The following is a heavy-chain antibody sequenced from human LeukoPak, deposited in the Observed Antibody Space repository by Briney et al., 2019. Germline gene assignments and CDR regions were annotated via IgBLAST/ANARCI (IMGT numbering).Heavy chain of an antibody. V-gene: IGHV5-51*01. J-gene: IGHJ3*02. D-gene: IGHD3-22*01. CDR2: IYPGVSDT. CDR1: GYSFTSYW. Sequence: GESLKISCKGSGYSFTSYWIGWVRQMPGKGLEWMGIIYPGVSDTRYSPSFQGQVTISADKSISTAYLQWSSLKASDTAMYYCARDRGYDSSGYYYVYDAFDIWGQGTMVTVSS. CDR3: ARDRGYDSSGYYYVYDAFDI.